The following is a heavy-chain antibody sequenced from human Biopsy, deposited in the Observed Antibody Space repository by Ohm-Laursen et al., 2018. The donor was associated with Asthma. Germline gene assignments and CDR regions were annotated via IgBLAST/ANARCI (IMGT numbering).Heavy chain of an antibody. CDR2: INSVFGTT. Sequence: SVKASCKSLGGTFNTYVIGWVRHAPGQGREWMGGINSVFGTTTYPQKFQDRVTITADDSTSTVYMELSSLRSEDTAVYYCARKAGSCISRTCYSLDFWGQGTLVTVSS. CDR3: ARKAGSCISRTCYSLDF. CDR1: GGTFNTYV. D-gene: IGHD2-2*01. V-gene: IGHV1-69*13. J-gene: IGHJ4*02.